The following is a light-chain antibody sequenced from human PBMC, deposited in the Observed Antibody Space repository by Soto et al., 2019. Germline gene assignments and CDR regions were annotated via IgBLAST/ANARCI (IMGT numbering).Light chain of an antibody. CDR2: GAS. CDR3: QQYNNWPPT. J-gene: IGKJ1*01. CDR1: QRVSSN. Sequence: MTQSPAPLSVSPGERATLSCTASQRVSSNLAWYQQKPGQAPRLLIYGASTRATGIPARFSGSGSGTEFTLTISSLQSEDFAVYYCQQYNNWPPTFGQGTKVDIK. V-gene: IGKV3-15*01.